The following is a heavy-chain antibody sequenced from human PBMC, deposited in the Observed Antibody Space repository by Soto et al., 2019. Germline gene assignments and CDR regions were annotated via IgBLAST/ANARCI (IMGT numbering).Heavy chain of an antibody. J-gene: IGHJ4*02. V-gene: IGHV3-53*01. CDR3: ARIYGDSFVF. CDR1: GFTVSSNH. Sequence: EVQLVESGGGLIQPGGSLRLSCAASGFTVSSNHMTWVRQAVGKGLEWVSVIYSGGSTYYADSVKGRFTISRDSSKNIMYLQMNSLRAEDTAVYYCARIYGDSFVFRGQGTLVTASS. D-gene: IGHD4-17*01. CDR2: IYSGGST.